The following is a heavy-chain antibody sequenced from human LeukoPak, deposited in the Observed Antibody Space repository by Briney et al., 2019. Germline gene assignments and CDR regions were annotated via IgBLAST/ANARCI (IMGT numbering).Heavy chain of an antibody. CDR1: GFTVSSNY. D-gene: IGHD2-2*01. J-gene: IGHJ6*02. Sequence: GGSLRLSCAASGFTVSSNYMNWVRQAPGKGLEWVSYISSSSSTIYYADSVKGRFTISRDNAKNSLYLQMNSLRAEDTAVYYCARRGYCSSTSCLDYYYYGMDVWGQGTTVTVSS. V-gene: IGHV3-48*01. CDR2: ISSSSSTI. CDR3: ARRGYCSSTSCLDYYYYGMDV.